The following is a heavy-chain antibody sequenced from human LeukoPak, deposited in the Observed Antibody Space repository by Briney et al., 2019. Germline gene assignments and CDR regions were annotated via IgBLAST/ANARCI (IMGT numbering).Heavy chain of an antibody. CDR2: IYYSGST. D-gene: IGHD6-19*01. CDR3: ARTPYSSGWYSWFDP. V-gene: IGHV4-59*08. J-gene: IGHJ5*02. Sequence: SETLSLTCSVSGGSFSNYYWSWIRQPPGKGLEWIGYIYYSGSTDYNPFLKSRVTISVDTSKKQFSLKLSSVTAADTAVYYCARTPYSSGWYSWFDPWGQGTLVTVSS. CDR1: GGSFSNYY.